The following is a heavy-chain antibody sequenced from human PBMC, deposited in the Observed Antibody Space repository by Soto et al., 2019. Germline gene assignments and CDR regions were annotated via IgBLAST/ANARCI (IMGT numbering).Heavy chain of an antibody. CDR2: IYSGGST. CDR1: GFTVSGND. CDR3: ARYGGLKYLPTGYFQH. V-gene: IGHV3-53*01. J-gene: IGHJ1*01. D-gene: IGHD3-16*01. Sequence: VLLILSYAASGFTVSGNDTSSVRTAPGKGLEWVSVIYSGGSTYYADSVKGRFTISRDNSNNTLYLQISSLRAEDTAVYYCARYGGLKYLPTGYFQHWGQGTRVNVSS.